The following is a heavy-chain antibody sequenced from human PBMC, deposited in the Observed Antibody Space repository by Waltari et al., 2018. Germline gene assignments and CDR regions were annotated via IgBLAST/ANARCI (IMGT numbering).Heavy chain of an antibody. CDR2: IIPIFGKA. Sequence: QVQLVQSGAEVKKPGSSVKVSCKASGGTFSSYAISWVRQAPGPGLEWMGGIIPIFGKAKDGKRCKGRVTITADESRSTAYRELSSLRSEDTAGYYWAGWPPPQYSGYDGPFDYWGQGTLVTVSS. CDR1: GGTFSSYA. V-gene: IGHV1-69*01. J-gene: IGHJ4*02. D-gene: IGHD5-12*01. CDR3: AGWPPPQYSGYDGPFDY.